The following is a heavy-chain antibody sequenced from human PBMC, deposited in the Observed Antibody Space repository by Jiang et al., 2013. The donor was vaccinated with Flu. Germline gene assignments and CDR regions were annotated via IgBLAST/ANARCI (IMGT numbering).Heavy chain of an antibody. J-gene: IGHJ3*02. CDR1: GGSISSYY. V-gene: IGHV4-59*08. CDR3: ARHLDGSGYDAFDI. CDR2: LLHGGT. Sequence: SLTCTVSGGSISSYYCSWDPAAPREGTGVDWVYLLHGGTKXNPSLKSRVTMAVDTSKNQFSLKLSSVTAADTAVYYCARHLDGSGYDAFDIGGQGTMVTVSS. D-gene: IGHD3-22*01.